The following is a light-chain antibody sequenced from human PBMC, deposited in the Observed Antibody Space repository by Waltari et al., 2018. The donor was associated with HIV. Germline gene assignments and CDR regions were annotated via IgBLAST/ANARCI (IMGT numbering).Light chain of an antibody. Sequence: TQSPATLSVSQGERVTLSCRASQSVYHRLSWYQQKPGQAPRLLIYEASTRATGVPVRFSGSGFGTEFTLTISSLQSEDFAIYFCQEDNDWPIWTFGQGTKVE. CDR1: QSVYHR. CDR3: QEDNDWPIWT. CDR2: EAS. V-gene: IGKV3-15*01. J-gene: IGKJ1*01.